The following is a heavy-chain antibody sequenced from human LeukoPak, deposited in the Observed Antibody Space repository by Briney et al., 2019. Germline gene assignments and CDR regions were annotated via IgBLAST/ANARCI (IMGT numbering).Heavy chain of an antibody. CDR1: GYTLIDYY. V-gene: IGHV1-2*02. Sequence: GASVKVSCKASGYTLIDYYMHWLRQAPGQGLEWMGWINPKSSDTKYAEKFQGRVIITRDTSISTAYLELRSDDTAVYYCAREAPYYYYMDVWGKGTTVTVSS. J-gene: IGHJ6*03. CDR3: AREAPYYYYMDV. CDR2: INPKSSDT.